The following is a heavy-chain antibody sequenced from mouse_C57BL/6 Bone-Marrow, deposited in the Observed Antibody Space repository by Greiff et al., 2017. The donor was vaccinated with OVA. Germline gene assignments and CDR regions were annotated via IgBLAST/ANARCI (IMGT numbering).Heavy chain of an antibody. CDR3: ARSPVYYGSIWFAY. V-gene: IGHV1-55*01. CDR2: IYPGSGST. D-gene: IGHD1-1*01. J-gene: IGHJ3*01. Sequence: QVQLQQPGAELVKPGASVKMSCKASGYTFTSYWITWVKQRPGQGLEWIGDIYPGSGSTNYNEKFKGKATLTVDTSSSTAYMQLSSLTSEDSAVYYCARSPVYYGSIWFAYWGQGTLVTVSA. CDR1: GYTFTSYW.